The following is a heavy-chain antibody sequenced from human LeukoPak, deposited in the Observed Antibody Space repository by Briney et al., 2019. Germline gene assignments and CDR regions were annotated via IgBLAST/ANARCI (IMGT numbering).Heavy chain of an antibody. J-gene: IGHJ4*02. CDR1: GFTFSSYS. CDR2: ISSSSSYI. V-gene: IGHV3-21*01. CDR3: ARDTSSRGYSLDY. Sequence: GGSLRLSCAASGFTFSSYSMNWVRQAPGKGLEWVSSISSSSSYIYYADSVKGRFTISRDNAKNSLYLQMNSLRAEDTAVYYCARDTSSRGYSLDYWGQGTLVTVAS. D-gene: IGHD3-16*02.